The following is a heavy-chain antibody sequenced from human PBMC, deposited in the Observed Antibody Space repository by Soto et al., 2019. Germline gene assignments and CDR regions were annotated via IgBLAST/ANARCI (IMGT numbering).Heavy chain of an antibody. CDR2: IKSKADGGTT. V-gene: IGHV3-15*01. CDR1: GFPFSKAW. J-gene: IGHJ4*02. D-gene: IGHD2-15*01. CDR3: TKVLRYCSGGNCFTFDY. Sequence: EVQLVESGGGLVKPGGSLRLSCAASGFPFSKAWMSWVRQVPGKGLEWVGRIKSKADGGTTDYAAPVKGRFTISSDDSSNTLYLQMNSLKPEDTAVYYCTKVLRYCSGGNCFTFDYWGQGAVVTVSS.